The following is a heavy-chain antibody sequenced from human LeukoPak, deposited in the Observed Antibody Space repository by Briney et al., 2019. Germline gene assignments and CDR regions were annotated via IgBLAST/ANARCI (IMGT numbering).Heavy chain of an antibody. CDR1: GDSLSSNSAA. J-gene: IGHJ6*02. Sequence: SQTLSLTCAISGDSLSSNSAAWNWLRQSPSRGLEWLGRTYYRSKWYNDYAVSVKSRITINPDTSKNQFSLQLNSVTPEDTAVYYCARVAPLYYYYGMDVWGQGTTVTVSS. CDR2: TYYRSKWYN. CDR3: ARVAPLYYYYGMDV. V-gene: IGHV6-1*01.